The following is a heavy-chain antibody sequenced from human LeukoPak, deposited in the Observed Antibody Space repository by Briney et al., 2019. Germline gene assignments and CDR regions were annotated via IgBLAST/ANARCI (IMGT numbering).Heavy chain of an antibody. CDR2: INTNTGNP. J-gene: IGHJ4*02. Sequence: ASVKVSCKASGYTFTSYAMNWVRQAPGQGLEWTGWINTNTGNPTYAQGFTGRFVFSLDTSVSTAYLQISSLKAKDTAVYYCARVVEWFGELSDYWGQGTLVTVSS. CDR1: GYTFTSYA. CDR3: ARVVEWFGELSDY. V-gene: IGHV7-4-1*02. D-gene: IGHD3-10*01.